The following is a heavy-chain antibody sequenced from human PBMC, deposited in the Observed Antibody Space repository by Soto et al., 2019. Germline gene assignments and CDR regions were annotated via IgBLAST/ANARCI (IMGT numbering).Heavy chain of an antibody. CDR2: IIPMFGTP. V-gene: IGHV1-69*13. J-gene: IGHJ4*02. CDR3: ATSEGRYGYSFDY. Sequence: ASVKVSCKASGVTFNRQDMRWVRQAPGQGLEWMGGIIPMFGTPHYAEKFQDRVTITADESTGTAYLELSSLTSEDTAVYYCATSEGRYGYSFDYWGTGTPVTVSS. D-gene: IGHD3-16*01. CDR1: GVTFNRQD.